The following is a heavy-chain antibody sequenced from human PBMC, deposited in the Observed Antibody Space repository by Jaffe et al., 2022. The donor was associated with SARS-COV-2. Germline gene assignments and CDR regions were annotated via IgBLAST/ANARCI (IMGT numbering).Heavy chain of an antibody. Sequence: EVQLLESGGGLVQPGGSLRLSCAASGFTFSSYAMSWVRQAPGKGLEWVSAISGSGGSTYYADSVKGRFTISRDNSKNTLYLQMNSLRAEDTAVYYCAKYMITFGGVIAHEPFYYYYYGMDVWGQGTTVTVSS. CDR3: AKYMITFGGVIAHEPFYYYYYGMDV. V-gene: IGHV3-23*01. CDR2: ISGSGGST. CDR1: GFTFSSYA. D-gene: IGHD3-16*02. J-gene: IGHJ6*02.